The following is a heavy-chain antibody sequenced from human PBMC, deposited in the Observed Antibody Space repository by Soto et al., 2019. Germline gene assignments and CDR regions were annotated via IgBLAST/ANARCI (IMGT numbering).Heavy chain of an antibody. Sequence: ASVKVSCKTSGYTFATGGITWVRQAPGQGLEWMGWISVYGDNVKYAQNLQGRVTMTTDTSTSTAYMELWSLRSGDTAMYYCARAGSWNYASDYWGQGTLVTVSS. CDR3: ARAGSWNYASDY. CDR1: GYTFATGG. V-gene: IGHV1-18*01. D-gene: IGHD1-7*01. CDR2: ISVYGDNV. J-gene: IGHJ4*02.